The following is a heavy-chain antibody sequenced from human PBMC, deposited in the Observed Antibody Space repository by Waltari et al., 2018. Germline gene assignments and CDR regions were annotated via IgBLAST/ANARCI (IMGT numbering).Heavy chain of an antibody. CDR3: VRTGYSGNYYYFDF. Sequence: VQLLESGGGVVQPGTSLRLSCAASGFTFNDYAMEWVRQAPGEGLEWVSGINWNSGNIGYADSVKGRFTISRDNAKNALYLQMNSLRVEDTALYYCVRTGYSGNYYYFDFWGQGTLVTVSS. D-gene: IGHD4-4*01. J-gene: IGHJ4*02. CDR1: GFTFNDYA. CDR2: INWNSGNI. V-gene: IGHV3-9*01.